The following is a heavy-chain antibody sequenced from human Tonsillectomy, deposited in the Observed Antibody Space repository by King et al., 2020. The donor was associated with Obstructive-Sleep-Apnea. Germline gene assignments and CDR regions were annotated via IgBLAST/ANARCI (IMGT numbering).Heavy chain of an antibody. Sequence: VQLVESGGGLVQPGGSLRLSCAASGFTFSSSAMSWVRQAPGKGLEWGSAINGSGDNSKYADSVKGRFTISRDNSKNTLYLQMNSLRAEDTAVYYCAKGFTTAYWGQGTLVTVSS. CDR2: INGSGDNS. CDR1: GFTFSSSA. D-gene: IGHD2/OR15-2a*01. V-gene: IGHV3-23*04. CDR3: AKGFTTAY. J-gene: IGHJ4*02.